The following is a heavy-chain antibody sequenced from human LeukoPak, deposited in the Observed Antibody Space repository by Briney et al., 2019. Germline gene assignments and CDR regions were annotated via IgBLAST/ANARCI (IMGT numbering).Heavy chain of an antibody. CDR1: GGSFSGYY. Sequence: SETLSLTCAVYGGSFSGYYWSWIRQPPGKGLEWIGEINHSGSTNYNPSLKSRVTISVDTSKNQFSLKLSSVTAADTAVYYCARVQGLRWTLGHAALTRGFAYYYGMDVWGQGTTVTVSS. D-gene: IGHD4-23*01. J-gene: IGHJ6*02. CDR3: ARVQGLRWTLGHAALTRGFAYYYGMDV. V-gene: IGHV4-34*01. CDR2: INHSGST.